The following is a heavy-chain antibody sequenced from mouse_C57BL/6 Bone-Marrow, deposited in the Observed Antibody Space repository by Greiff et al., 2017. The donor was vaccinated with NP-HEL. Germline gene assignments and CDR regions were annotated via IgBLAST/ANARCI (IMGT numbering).Heavy chain of an antibody. D-gene: IGHD1-1*01. V-gene: IGHV1-69*01. CDR2: IDPSDSYT. Sequence: QVQLQQPGTELVKPGASVKLSCKASGYTFTSYWMHWVKQRPGQGLEWIGEIDPSDSYTNYNQKFKGKSTLTVDKSSSTAYMQLSSLTSEDSAVYYCARRNYYGSRGYWYFDVWGTGTTVTVSS. CDR3: ARRNYYGSRGYWYFDV. CDR1: GYTFTSYW. J-gene: IGHJ1*03.